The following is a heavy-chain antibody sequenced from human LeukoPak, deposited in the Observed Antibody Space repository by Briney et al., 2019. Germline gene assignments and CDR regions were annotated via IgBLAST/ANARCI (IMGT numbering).Heavy chain of an antibody. CDR2: ISSSGSTI. Sequence: PGGSLRLSCAASGFTFSDYYMSWIRQAPGKGLEWVSYISSSGSTIYYADSVKGRFTISRDDAKNSLSLQMNSLRAEDTAVYYCAGGRLGVVDAFDIWGQGTMVTVSS. CDR3: AGGRLGVVDAFDI. D-gene: IGHD3-3*01. J-gene: IGHJ3*02. CDR1: GFTFSDYY. V-gene: IGHV3-11*01.